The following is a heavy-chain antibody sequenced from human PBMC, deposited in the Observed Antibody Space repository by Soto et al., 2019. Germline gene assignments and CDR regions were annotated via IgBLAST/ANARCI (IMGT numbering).Heavy chain of an antibody. CDR3: ARGDDSNDGCWFDP. V-gene: IGHV3-23*01. CDR2: ISGRGGST. J-gene: IGHJ5*02. CDR1: GFTFSSYA. D-gene: IGHD1-1*01. Sequence: VQLLESGGGLVQPGGSLRLSCAASGFTFSSYAMSWVRQAPGKGLEWVSAISGRGGSTYYADSVKGRFTISRDNSKNTMYLQMNSLRAEDTAVYYCARGDDSNDGCWFDPWGQGTLVTVSS.